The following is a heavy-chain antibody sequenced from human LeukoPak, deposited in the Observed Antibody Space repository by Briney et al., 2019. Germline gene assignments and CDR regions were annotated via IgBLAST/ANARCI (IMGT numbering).Heavy chain of an antibody. CDR2: ISVSGFST. V-gene: IGHV3-23*01. J-gene: IGHJ3*01. CDR1: GFTFSTYA. Sequence: GSLRLSCAASGFTFSTYAMNWVRQAPGKGLEWVSVISVSGFSTYYADSVKGRFTISRDTSKNTLSLKRNSLRAEDTAVYYCAKNHDSNTYHTDDAFDVWGQGTMVTVSS. D-gene: IGHD2/OR15-2a*01. CDR3: AKNHDSNTYHTDDAFDV.